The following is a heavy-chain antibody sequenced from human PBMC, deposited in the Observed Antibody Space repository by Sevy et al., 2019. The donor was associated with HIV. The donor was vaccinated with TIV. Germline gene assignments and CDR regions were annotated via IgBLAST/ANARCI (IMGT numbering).Heavy chain of an antibody. CDR3: ASFGRLLIISGDVFEI. Sequence: SETLSLTCAVSAYSVSSAYSWGWIRQPPGKGLERIGNIYQSGNTYYNPSLKSRVTISVDTSNNQFSLRLTSVTAADTTVYSYASFGRLLIISGDVFEIWGQGTMVTVSS. J-gene: IGHJ3*02. CDR2: IYQSGNT. D-gene: IGHD3-9*01. V-gene: IGHV4-38-2*01. CDR1: AYSVSSAYS.